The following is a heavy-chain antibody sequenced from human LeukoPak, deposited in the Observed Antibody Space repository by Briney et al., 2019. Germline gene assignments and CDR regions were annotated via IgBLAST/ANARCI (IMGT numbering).Heavy chain of an antibody. CDR1: GFTFRMYW. D-gene: IGHD3-10*02. CDR2: IRDDGGFT. V-gene: IGHV3-74*01. Sequence: GGSLRLSCAASGFTFRMYWMHWVRQAPGKGLVWVSRIRDDGGFTNYADSVKGRFTISRDNAKNTLYLQMNSLRDEDTAVYYCTRQDVPQACFGFDVWGQGTTVTVSS. J-gene: IGHJ3*01. CDR3: TRQDVPQACFGFDV.